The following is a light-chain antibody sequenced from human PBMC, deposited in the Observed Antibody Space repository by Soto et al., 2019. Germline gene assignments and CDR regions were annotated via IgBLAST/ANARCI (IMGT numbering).Light chain of an antibody. CDR3: QQYMSYS. V-gene: IGKV1-5*01. Sequence: DIQMTQSPSTLSASVGGRVTITCRASQSISAWLAWYQQKPGTAPKLLIYHASTLESGVPSRFSGSGSGIEFTLTISSLQPDDFATYYCQQYMSYSFGQGTKVDIK. J-gene: IGKJ1*01. CDR2: HAS. CDR1: QSISAW.